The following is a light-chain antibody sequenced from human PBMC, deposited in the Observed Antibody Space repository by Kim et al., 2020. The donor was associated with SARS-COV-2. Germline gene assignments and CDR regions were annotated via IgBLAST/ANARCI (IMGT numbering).Light chain of an antibody. CDR1: SSDVGSYNY. Sequence: QSITISCTGTSSDVGSYNYVSWYQQHPGKAPNLMIYDVSNRPSGVSNRFSGSKSGNTASLTISGLEAEDEADYYCSSYTSSSTYVVGPGTKVNVL. CDR2: DVS. V-gene: IGLV2-14*03. J-gene: IGLJ1*01. CDR3: SSYTSSSTYV.